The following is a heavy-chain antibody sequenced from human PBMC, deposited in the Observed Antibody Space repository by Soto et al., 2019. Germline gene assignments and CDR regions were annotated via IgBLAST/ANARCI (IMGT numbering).Heavy chain of an antibody. V-gene: IGHV1-8*01. CDR1: GYTFTRYD. Sequence: QVQLVQSGAEVKKPGASVKVSCKASGYTFTRYDINWVRQATGQGLEWMGWMNPNSGNTGHAKTFQGRVTMPRNTSISTAYMELSSLRSEDTAVYYCARERSSSKRLAPWGQGTLVTVSS. CDR2: MNPNSGNT. D-gene: IGHD3-16*02. J-gene: IGHJ5*02. CDR3: ARERSSSKRLAP.